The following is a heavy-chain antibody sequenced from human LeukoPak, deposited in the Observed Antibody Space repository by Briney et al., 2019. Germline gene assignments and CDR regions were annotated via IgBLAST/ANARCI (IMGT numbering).Heavy chain of an antibody. CDR3: ARIFYGMDV. Sequence: SETLSLTCTVSGGSISSGSYYWGWIRQPPGKGLEWIGSIYYSGSTYYNPSLKSRVTISVDTSKNQFSLKLSSVTAADTAVYYCARIFYGMDVWGQGTTVTVSS. CDR1: GGSISSGSYY. V-gene: IGHV4-39*01. D-gene: IGHD2-15*01. CDR2: IYYSGST. J-gene: IGHJ6*02.